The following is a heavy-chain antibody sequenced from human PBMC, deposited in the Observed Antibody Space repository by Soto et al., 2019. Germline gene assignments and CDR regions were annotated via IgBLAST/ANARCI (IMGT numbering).Heavy chain of an antibody. CDR1: GGSFSGYY. CDR2: INHSGST. CDR3: AGDCSSTSCWDTYYYYGMDV. V-gene: IGHV4-34*01. D-gene: IGHD2-2*01. Sequence: LSLTCAVYGGSFSGYYWSWIRQPPGKGLEWIGEINHSGSTNYNPSLKSRVTISVDTSKNQFSLKLSSVTAADTAVYYCAGDCSSTSCWDTYYYYGMDVWGQGTTVTVSS. J-gene: IGHJ6*02.